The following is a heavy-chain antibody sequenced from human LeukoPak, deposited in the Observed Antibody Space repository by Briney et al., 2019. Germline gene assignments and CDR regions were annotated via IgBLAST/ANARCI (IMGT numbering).Heavy chain of an antibody. CDR3: ARVKRGTTHGAFDI. CDR1: GGSISSYY. J-gene: IGHJ3*02. CDR2: IYTSGST. V-gene: IGHV4-4*07. Sequence: SETLSLTCTVSGGSISSYYWSWIRQPAGKGLEWIGRIYTSGSTNYNPSLKSRVTIAVDTSKNQLSLKLSSVTAADTAVYYCARVKRGTTHGAFDIWGQGTMVTVSS. D-gene: IGHD1-7*01.